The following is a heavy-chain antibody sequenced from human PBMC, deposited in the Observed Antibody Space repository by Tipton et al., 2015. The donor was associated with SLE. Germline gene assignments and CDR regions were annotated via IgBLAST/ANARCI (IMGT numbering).Heavy chain of an antibody. CDR2: VYDSGTT. CDR3: ARVVAVAGIHYYSVDI. CDR1: GDSISSKY. D-gene: IGHD6-19*01. Sequence: TLSLTCRVSGDSISSKYWTWIRRPPGKGLEWIGSVYDSGTTYYNPSLKSRVTMSVDTSKTQFSLKLNSLTAADTAVYYCARVVAVAGIHYYSVDIWGQGTTVTVSS. V-gene: IGHV4-39*07. J-gene: IGHJ6*02.